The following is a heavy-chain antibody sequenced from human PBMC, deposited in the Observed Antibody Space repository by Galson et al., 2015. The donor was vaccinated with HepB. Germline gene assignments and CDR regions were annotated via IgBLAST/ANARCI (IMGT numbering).Heavy chain of an antibody. Sequence: PRLSCAASGFTVSSNYMSWVRQAPGKGLEWVSVIYSGGSTYYADSVKGRFTISRDNSKNTPYLQMNSLRAEDTAVYYCARDSRSDYMDVWGKGTTVTVSS. CDR3: ARDSRSDYMDV. CDR2: IYSGGST. CDR1: GFTVSSNY. J-gene: IGHJ6*03. V-gene: IGHV3-53*01.